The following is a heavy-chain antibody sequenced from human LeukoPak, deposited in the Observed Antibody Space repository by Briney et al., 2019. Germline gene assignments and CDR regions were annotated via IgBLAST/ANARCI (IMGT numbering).Heavy chain of an antibody. D-gene: IGHD5-18*01. Sequence: KPSETLSLTCTFSGGSISSYYWSWIRQPPGKGVEWMGYIYYSGSTNYNPSLKSRVTISVDTSKNQFSLKLSSVTAADTAVYYCARRAPYSYEWSTLDYWGQGTLVTVSS. CDR1: GGSISSYY. CDR2: IYYSGST. V-gene: IGHV4-59*08. CDR3: ARRAPYSYEWSTLDY. J-gene: IGHJ4*02.